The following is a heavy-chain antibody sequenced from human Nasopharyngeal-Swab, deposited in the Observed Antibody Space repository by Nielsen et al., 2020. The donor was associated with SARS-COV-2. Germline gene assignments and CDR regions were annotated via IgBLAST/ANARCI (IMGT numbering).Heavy chain of an antibody. D-gene: IGHD1-26*01. CDR2: IYTSGST. Sequence: SETLSLTCTVSGGSISSYYWTWIRQPAGKGLEWIGRIYTSGSTNYNPSLKSRVSMSVDTSKNQFSLKLSSVTAADMAVYYCARWLVGATKDYGMDVWGQGTTVTVSS. CDR3: ARWLVGATKDYGMDV. J-gene: IGHJ6*02. CDR1: GGSISSYY. V-gene: IGHV4-4*07.